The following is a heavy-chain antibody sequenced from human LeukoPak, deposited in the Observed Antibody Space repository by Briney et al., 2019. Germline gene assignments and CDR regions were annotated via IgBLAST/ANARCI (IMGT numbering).Heavy chain of an antibody. Sequence: ASVKVSCKASGYTFTGYYIYWVRQAPGQGLEWMGWINTNTGNPTYAQGFTGRFVFSLDTSVSTAYLQISSLKAEDTAVYYCARGGYDLPFDYWGQGTLVTVSS. J-gene: IGHJ4*02. CDR3: ARGGYDLPFDY. CDR2: INTNTGNP. V-gene: IGHV7-4-1*02. CDR1: GYTFTGYY. D-gene: IGHD5-12*01.